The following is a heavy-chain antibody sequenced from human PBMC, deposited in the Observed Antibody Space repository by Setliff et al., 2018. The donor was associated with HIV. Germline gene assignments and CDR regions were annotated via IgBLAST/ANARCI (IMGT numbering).Heavy chain of an antibody. CDR1: GGSISSYY. CDR3: ARASGPGTYWYFDL. CDR2: IYYSGST. J-gene: IGHJ2*01. D-gene: IGHD1-26*01. Sequence: SETLSLTCSVSGGSISSYYWSWIRQPPGKGQEWIGDIYYSGSTNYNPSLKSRVTISVDTSKNQFSLKLSSVTAADTAVYYCARASGPGTYWYFDLWGRGTLVTVSS. V-gene: IGHV4-59*01.